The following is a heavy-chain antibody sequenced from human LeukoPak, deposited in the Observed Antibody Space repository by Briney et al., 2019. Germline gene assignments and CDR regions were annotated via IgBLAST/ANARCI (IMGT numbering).Heavy chain of an antibody. CDR2: INHSGST. CDR3: ARGTVPFYY. Sequence: SETLSLTCAVYGGSFSGYYWSWIRQPPGKGLEWSGEINHSGSTNYNPSLKSRVTISVDTSKIQFSLKLSSVTAADTAVYYCARGTVPFYYWGQGTLVTVSS. CDR1: GGSFSGYY. D-gene: IGHD1-1*01. V-gene: IGHV4-34*01. J-gene: IGHJ4*02.